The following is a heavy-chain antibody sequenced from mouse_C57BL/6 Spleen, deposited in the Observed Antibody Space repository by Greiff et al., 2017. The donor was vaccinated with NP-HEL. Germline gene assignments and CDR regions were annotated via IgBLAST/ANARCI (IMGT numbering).Heavy chain of an antibody. J-gene: IGHJ2*01. D-gene: IGHD2-1*01. CDR2: IYPRSGNT. CDR3: AREGNYGNYAPFDY. V-gene: IGHV1-81*01. CDR1: GYTFTSYG. Sequence: VQLQQSGAELARPGASVKLSCKASGYTFTSYGISWVKQRTGQGLEWIGEIYPRSGNTYYNEKFKGKATLTADKSSSTAYMELRSLTSEDSAVYFCAREGNYGNYAPFDYWGQGTTLTVSS.